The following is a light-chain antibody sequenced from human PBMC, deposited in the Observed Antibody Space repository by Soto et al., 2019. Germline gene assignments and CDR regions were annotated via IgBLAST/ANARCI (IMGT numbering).Light chain of an antibody. Sequence: QSALTQPRSVSGSPGQSVSISCTGTSSDVGSYKYVSWYQQHPGKAPKLIISEVTKRPSGVPDRFSGSKSGNTASLTVSGLQAEDEADYYCSSYAGSNNVVFGGGTKLTVL. J-gene: IGLJ2*01. CDR1: SSDVGSYKY. V-gene: IGLV2-8*01. CDR3: SSYAGSNNVV. CDR2: EVT.